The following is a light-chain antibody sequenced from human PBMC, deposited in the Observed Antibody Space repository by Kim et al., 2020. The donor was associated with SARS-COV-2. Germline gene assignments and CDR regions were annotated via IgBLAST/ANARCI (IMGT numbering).Light chain of an antibody. V-gene: IGKV3-15*01. CDR2: DAS. J-gene: IGKJ2*01. CDR1: QSVSSN. Sequence: EIVMTQSPATLSVSPGERATLSCRASQSVSSNLAWYQQKPGQAPRLLIYDASTRATAIPARFSGSGSGTEFTLTISSLQSEDFAIYYCQQYNNWPPYTFGQGTKLEI. CDR3: QQYNNWPPYT.